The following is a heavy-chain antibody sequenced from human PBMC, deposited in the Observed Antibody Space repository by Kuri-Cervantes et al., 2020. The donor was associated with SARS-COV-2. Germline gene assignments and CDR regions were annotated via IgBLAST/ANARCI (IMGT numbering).Heavy chain of an antibody. D-gene: IGHD5-18*01. V-gene: IGHV1-2*02. Sequence: ASVKVSCKASGYTLTDYYMHWVRQAPGQGPEWMGWINPDGGTNSAQKFQGRVTMTRDTSTSTVHMELSRLRFDDTAVFCCARNRRTGGYSFGFDLWGQGTLVTVSS. CDR1: GYTLTDYY. J-gene: IGHJ4*02. CDR3: ARNRRTGGYSFGFDL. CDR2: INPDGGT.